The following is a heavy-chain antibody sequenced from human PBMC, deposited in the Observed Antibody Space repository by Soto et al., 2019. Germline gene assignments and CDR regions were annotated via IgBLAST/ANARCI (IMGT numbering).Heavy chain of an antibody. V-gene: IGHV3-23*01. CDR3: ARRGPGTYFDY. Sequence: EVQLLDSGGGLVQPGGSLRLSCAASGFTFSSYAMNWVRPAPGKGLEWVSVISGSGDRTYYADSVKGRFAISRDKSTNTLYLQMNSLRPEDTAVYYCARRGPGTYFDYWGQGTLVTVSS. D-gene: IGHD6-13*01. CDR2: ISGSGDRT. J-gene: IGHJ4*02. CDR1: GFTFSSYA.